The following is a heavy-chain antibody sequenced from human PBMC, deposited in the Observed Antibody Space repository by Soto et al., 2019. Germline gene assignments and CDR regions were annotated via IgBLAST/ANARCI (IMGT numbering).Heavy chain of an antibody. J-gene: IGHJ4*02. D-gene: IGHD6-6*01. CDR3: AKWGWSSSPPYFDY. CDR2: ARNKANSYTT. CDR1: GFTFSDHH. Sequence: EVQLVESGGGLVQPGGSLRLSCAASGFTFSDHHMDWVRQAPGKGLEWVGRARNKANSYTTAYAASVKGRFTISRDDSKNTLYLQMNSLRAEDTAVYYCAKWGWSSSPPYFDYWGQGTLVTVSS. V-gene: IGHV3-72*01.